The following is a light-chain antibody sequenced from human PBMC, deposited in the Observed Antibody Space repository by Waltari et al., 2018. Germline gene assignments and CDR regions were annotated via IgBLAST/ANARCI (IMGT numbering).Light chain of an antibody. CDR2: KAS. CDR1: QSIVVW. J-gene: IGKJ5*01. CDR3: QQSYNTPSIT. V-gene: IGKV1-5*03. Sequence: DIQVTQSPSTLSASVGDRVTITCRASQSIVVWLAWYQQKPGKAPRLLIYKASYLESGVPSRFSGSGSGTDFTLTISSLQPEDFATYYCQQSYNTPSITFGQGTRLEIK.